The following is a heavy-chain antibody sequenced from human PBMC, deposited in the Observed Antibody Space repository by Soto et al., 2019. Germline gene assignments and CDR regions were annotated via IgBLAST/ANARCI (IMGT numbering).Heavy chain of an antibody. CDR1: GGSISSNDFY. V-gene: IGHV4-31*03. CDR3: ARLSGRWQSWLDP. D-gene: IGHD6-25*01. Sequence: PSETLSLTCIVSGGSISSNDFYWSWIRQHPGKGLEWIGYIYYSGNTYYNPSLKSRVTILVDTSKNQFSLKVSSVTAADTAVYYCARLSGRWQSWLDPWGQGTLVTVSS. CDR2: IYYSGNT. J-gene: IGHJ5*02.